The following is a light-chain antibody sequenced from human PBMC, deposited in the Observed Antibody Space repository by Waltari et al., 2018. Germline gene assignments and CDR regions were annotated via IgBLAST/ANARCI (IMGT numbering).Light chain of an antibody. Sequence: SSELTQGPDVSVALGQTVKPTCQGDSPRPSSARWYQVTPAQAPVLDLFGKEKRPSGIPDRISGYSSGTTSSLTITGAQAEDEADYYCHSRKGSDNQVVFGGGTKLTVL. J-gene: IGLJ3*02. V-gene: IGLV3-19*01. CDR1: SPRPSS. CDR2: GKE. CDR3: HSRKGSDNQVV.